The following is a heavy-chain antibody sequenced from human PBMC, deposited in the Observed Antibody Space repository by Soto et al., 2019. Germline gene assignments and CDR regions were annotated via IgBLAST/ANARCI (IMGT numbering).Heavy chain of an antibody. CDR1: GGSISSSSYY. J-gene: IGHJ6*02. Sequence: SETLSLTCTVSGGSISSSSYYWGWIRQPPGKGLEWIGSIYYSGSTYYNPSLKSRVTISVDTPKNQFSLKLSSVTAADTAVYYCAREIMITFGGVIAPAYGMDVWGQGTTVTVSS. D-gene: IGHD3-16*02. CDR3: AREIMITFGGVIAPAYGMDV. CDR2: IYYSGST. V-gene: IGHV4-39*02.